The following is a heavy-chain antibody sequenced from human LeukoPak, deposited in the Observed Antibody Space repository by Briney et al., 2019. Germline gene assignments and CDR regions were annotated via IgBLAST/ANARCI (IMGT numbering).Heavy chain of an antibody. CDR2: INPNSGGT. V-gene: IGHV1-2*02. D-gene: IGHD2-2*03. CDR3: ASYGSGYCSSTSCSTHDY. CDR1: GYTLTGYY. J-gene: IGHJ4*02. Sequence: GASVKVSCKASGYTLTGYYMHWVRQAPGQGLEWMGWINPNSGGTNYAQKFQGRVTMTRDTSISTAYMELSRLRFDDTAVYYCASYGSGYCSSTSCSTHDYWGQGTLVTVSS.